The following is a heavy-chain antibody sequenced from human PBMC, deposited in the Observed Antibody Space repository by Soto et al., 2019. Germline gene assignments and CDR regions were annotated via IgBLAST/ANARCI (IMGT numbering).Heavy chain of an antibody. Sequence: ASVKVSCKASGPTFTIYQIHGVRQSPLQWRDWMGIINPSCGTTSYAQKFQGRVTMTTDTSTRTFYMELLSLRSEDTAVYYCARDRNSLYNYWGQGTLVTVSS. CDR3: ARDRNSLYNY. J-gene: IGHJ4*02. CDR1: GPTFTIYQ. CDR2: INPSCGTT. D-gene: IGHD6-13*01. V-gene: IGHV1-46*01.